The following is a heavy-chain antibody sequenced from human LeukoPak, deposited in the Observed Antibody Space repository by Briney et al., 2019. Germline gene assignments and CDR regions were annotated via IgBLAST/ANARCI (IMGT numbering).Heavy chain of an antibody. CDR1: GGSFSGYY. CDR2: INHSGST. D-gene: IGHD3-16*02. CDR3: ARERVDYVWGSYRHYYFDY. Sequence: SETLSLTCAVYGGSFSGYYWSWIRQPPGKGLEWIGEINHSGSTNYNTSLKSRVTISVDTSKNQFSLKLSSVTAADTAVYYCARERVDYVWGSYRHYYFDYWGQGTLVTVSS. J-gene: IGHJ4*02. V-gene: IGHV4-34*01.